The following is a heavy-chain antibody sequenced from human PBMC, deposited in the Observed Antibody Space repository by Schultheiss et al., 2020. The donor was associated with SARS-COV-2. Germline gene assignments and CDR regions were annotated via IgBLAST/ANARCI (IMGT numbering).Heavy chain of an antibody. CDR1: GGTFSSYA. CDR3: AEGRLEYSSSRRGMDV. D-gene: IGHD6-6*01. J-gene: IGHJ6*02. V-gene: IGHV1-69*13. Sequence: SVKVSCKASGGTFSSYAISWVRQAPGQGLEWMGGIIPNSGGTNYAQKFQGRVTITADESTSTAYMELSSLRSEDTAVYYCAEGRLEYSSSRRGMDVWGQGTTVTVSS. CDR2: IIPNSGGT.